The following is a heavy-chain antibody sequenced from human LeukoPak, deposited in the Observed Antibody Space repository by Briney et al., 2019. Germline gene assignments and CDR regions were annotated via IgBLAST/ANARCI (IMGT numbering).Heavy chain of an antibody. V-gene: IGHV3-30*18. CDR3: AKHHRQWLVREYYFDY. Sequence: GGSLRLSCAASGFTLSSYGMHWVRQAPGKGLEWVAVISYDGSNKYYADSVKGRFTISRDNSKNTLYLQMNSLRAEDTAVYYCAKHHRQWLVREYYFDYWGQGTLVTVSS. D-gene: IGHD6-19*01. CDR1: GFTLSSYG. J-gene: IGHJ4*02. CDR2: ISYDGSNK.